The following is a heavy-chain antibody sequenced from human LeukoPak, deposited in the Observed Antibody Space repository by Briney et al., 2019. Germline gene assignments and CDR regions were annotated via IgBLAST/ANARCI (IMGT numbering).Heavy chain of an antibody. Sequence: GGSLRISCAASGFTFSSYGMHWVRQAPGKGLEWVAVISYDGSNKYYADSVKGRFTISRDNSKNTLYLQMNSLRAEDTAVYYCAKDWYCSGGSCYGGSYYYYGMDVWGQGTTVTVSS. J-gene: IGHJ6*02. V-gene: IGHV3-30*18. CDR1: GFTFSSYG. CDR2: ISYDGSNK. CDR3: AKDWYCSGGSCYGGSYYYYGMDV. D-gene: IGHD2-15*01.